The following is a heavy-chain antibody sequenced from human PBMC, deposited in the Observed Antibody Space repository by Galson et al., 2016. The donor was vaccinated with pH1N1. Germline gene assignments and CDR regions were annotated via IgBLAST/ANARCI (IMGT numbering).Heavy chain of an antibody. V-gene: IGHV1-46*01. Sequence: SVKVSCKASGYSVTRYYMHWVRQAPGQGLEWMGTIDPSDGTTTYSQKFQGRITMTRDTPTNSVYMELSSLTSDDTAVYYCARRYYFDYWGQGTLITVSS. CDR3: ARRYYFDY. CDR2: IDPSDGTT. CDR1: GYSVTRYY. J-gene: IGHJ4*02.